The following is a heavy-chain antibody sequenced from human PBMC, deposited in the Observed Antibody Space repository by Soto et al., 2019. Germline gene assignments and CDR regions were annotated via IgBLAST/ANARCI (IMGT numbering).Heavy chain of an antibody. V-gene: IGHV4-30-4*01. D-gene: IGHD3-22*01. CDR2: IYYSGST. CDR3: ARTASPAHFYDASAALDR. CDR1: GGSISNDNYY. J-gene: IGHJ5*02. Sequence: SETLSLTCTVSGGSISNDNYYWSWIRQSPGKGLEWIAYIYYSGSTYYNPSLKSRLTISVDPSKNQFSLKPSSVTAADTAVYYCARTASPAHFYDASAALDRWGQGTLVTVSS.